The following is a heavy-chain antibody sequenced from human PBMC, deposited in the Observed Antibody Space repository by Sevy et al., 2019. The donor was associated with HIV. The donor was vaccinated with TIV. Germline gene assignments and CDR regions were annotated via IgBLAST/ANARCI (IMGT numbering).Heavy chain of an antibody. V-gene: IGHV4-34*01. CDR1: GGSFSGYY. CDR2: IIPSGIT. D-gene: IGHD1-26*01. CDR3: ARGQWEHPY. J-gene: IGHJ4*02. Sequence: SETLSLTCAVYGGSFSGYYWSWIRQPPRKGLEWIGEIIPSGITNYNPSLKSRVTISIDTSKNQFSLKVKSVTAADTAIYYCARGQWEHPYWGQGTQVTVSS.